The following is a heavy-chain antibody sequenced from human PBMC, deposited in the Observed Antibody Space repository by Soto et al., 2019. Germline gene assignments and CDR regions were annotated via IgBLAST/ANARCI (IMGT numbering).Heavy chain of an antibody. V-gene: IGHV4-59*12. Sequence: SETLSLTCTVSGGSISNYYGSWIRQSPGKGLELIGYIYYSGSTYYNPSLKSRVTISVDRSKNEFSLRLSSVTAADTAVYYCARATFIRKGYYDATDYYYFDYWGQGTLVTVYS. J-gene: IGHJ4*02. D-gene: IGHD3-22*01. CDR2: IYYSGST. CDR3: ARATFIRKGYYDATDYYYFDY. CDR1: GGSISNYY.